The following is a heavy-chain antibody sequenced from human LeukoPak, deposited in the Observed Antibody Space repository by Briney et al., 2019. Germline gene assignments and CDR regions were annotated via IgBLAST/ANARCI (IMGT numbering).Heavy chain of an antibody. D-gene: IGHD3-22*01. CDR2: IYYGGST. V-gene: IGHV4-61*01. CDR3: ARGAYYDSSGYDY. CDR1: GGSVSSGSYY. J-gene: IGHJ4*02. Sequence: SETLSLTCTVFGGSVSSGSYYWSWIRQPPGKGLEWIGYIYYGGSTKYNPSLKSRVTMSADTSKNQFSLKLSSVTAADTAVYYCARGAYYDSSGYDYWGQGTLVTVSS.